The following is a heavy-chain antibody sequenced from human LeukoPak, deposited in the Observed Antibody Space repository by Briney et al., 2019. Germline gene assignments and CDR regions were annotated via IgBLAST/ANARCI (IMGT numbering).Heavy chain of an antibody. CDR3: ARPGYCSSTSCYAAFDI. D-gene: IGHD2-2*01. Sequence: QPGGSLRLSCAASGFTFSSYAMHWVRQAPGKGLEWVAVISYDGSNKYYADSVKGRFTISRDNSKNTLYLQMNSLRAEDTAVYYCARPGYCSSTSCYAAFDIWGQGTMVTVSS. CDR2: ISYDGSNK. CDR1: GFTFSSYA. V-gene: IGHV3-30-3*01. J-gene: IGHJ3*02.